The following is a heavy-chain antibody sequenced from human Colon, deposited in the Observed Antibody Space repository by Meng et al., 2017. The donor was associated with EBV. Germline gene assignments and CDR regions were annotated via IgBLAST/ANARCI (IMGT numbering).Heavy chain of an antibody. D-gene: IGHD2-8*02. Sequence: QVQLQESVPGLVKPSXXXSLTCDVSGGSIRNDQWWSRVRQAPGKGLVWIREIIHGGSPSYNPSLKSRVTISIDTSKNQLSLMLSSVTAADTAVYYCARRPTGIDYWGQGTLVTVSS. CDR3: ARRPTGIDY. CDR1: GGSIRNDQW. V-gene: IGHV4-4*02. J-gene: IGHJ4*02. CDR2: IIHGGSP.